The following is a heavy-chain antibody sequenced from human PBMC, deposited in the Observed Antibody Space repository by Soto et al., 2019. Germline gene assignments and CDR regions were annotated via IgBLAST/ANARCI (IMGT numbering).Heavy chain of an antibody. CDR3: ARLVAAGITYYFDS. CDR2: IYWDDDK. J-gene: IGHJ4*02. CDR1: ALSLSTSGVG. V-gene: IGHV2-5*02. Sequence: QITLKESGPTLVKPTQTLTLTCTFSALSLSTSGVGVGWIRQPPGKALEWLTFIYWDDDKRYSPSLKSRLTITKDTSKNQVVLTMTNMDPVDTATYYCARLVAAGITYYFDSWGQGTLVTVSS. D-gene: IGHD2-21*01.